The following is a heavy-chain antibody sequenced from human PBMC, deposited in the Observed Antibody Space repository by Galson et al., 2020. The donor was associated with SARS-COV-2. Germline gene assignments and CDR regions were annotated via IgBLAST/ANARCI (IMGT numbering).Heavy chain of an antibody. Sequence: SETLSLTCTVSGDSISSSRYFWGWIRPPPGKGLEWIGSLYYSGSTYYNPSLNSRVTISVDTSRNQFSLKLSSVTAADTAVYYCARPGLAASGTHFDYWGQGILVTVSS. CDR2: LYYSGST. J-gene: IGHJ4*02. D-gene: IGHD6-13*01. CDR3: ARPGLAASGTHFDY. V-gene: IGHV4-39*01. CDR1: GDSISSSRYF.